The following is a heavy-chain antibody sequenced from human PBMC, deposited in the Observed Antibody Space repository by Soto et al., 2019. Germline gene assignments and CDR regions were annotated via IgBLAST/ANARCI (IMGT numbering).Heavy chain of an antibody. J-gene: IGHJ4*02. Sequence: EVQLLESGGGLVQPGGSLRLSCAASGFTFSSYAMSWVRQAPGKGLEWVSAISGSGGSTYYADSVKGRFTISRDNSNNTLYLQMNSLRAEDTAVYYCAKDNLRTYYGSGSQNYFDYWGQGTLVTVSS. CDR2: ISGSGGST. D-gene: IGHD3-10*01. CDR3: AKDNLRTYYGSGSQNYFDY. V-gene: IGHV3-23*01. CDR1: GFTFSSYA.